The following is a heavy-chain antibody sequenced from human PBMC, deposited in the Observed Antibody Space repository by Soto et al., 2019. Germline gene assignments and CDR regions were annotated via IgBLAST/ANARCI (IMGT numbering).Heavy chain of an antibody. CDR1: GGSVSSYY. Sequence: PSETLSLTYTVSGGSVSSYYWSWIRQSPGKGLEWIGYVYHSGSTKYRPSLKSRVTISVDTSKNQFSLKLTSVTAADTAVYFCARDLEYRVEDGWGQGILVTVSS. CDR2: VYHSGST. D-gene: IGHD3-16*02. V-gene: IGHV4-59*02. CDR3: ARDLEYRVEDG. J-gene: IGHJ4*02.